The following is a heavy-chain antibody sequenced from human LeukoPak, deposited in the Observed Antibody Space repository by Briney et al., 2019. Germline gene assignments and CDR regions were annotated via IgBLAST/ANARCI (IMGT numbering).Heavy chain of an antibody. J-gene: IGHJ4*02. CDR2: ISSGSSAI. Sequence: GGSLGLSCAASGFTFSSYTMNWVRQAPGKGLEWVSDISSGSSAIYYADSVKGRFTISRDNAKNSLYLQMNSLRDEDTAVYYCARGLGGFFDYWGQGTLVTVSS. CDR3: ARGLGGFFDY. V-gene: IGHV3-48*02. CDR1: GFTFSSYT. D-gene: IGHD3-10*01.